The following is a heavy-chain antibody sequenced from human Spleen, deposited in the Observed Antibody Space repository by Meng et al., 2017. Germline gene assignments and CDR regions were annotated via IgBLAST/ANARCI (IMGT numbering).Heavy chain of an antibody. CDR3: ARGVAETGLDF. D-gene: IGHD1-1*01. V-gene: IGHV6-1*01. J-gene: IGHJ4*02. Sequence: VHLLPSGPGLLHPSQTLLLACDISGDSVYSKRATWNWIRLSPSRGLEWLGRTYYRSKWYHDSEVSVESRITINPDTSKNQFSLQLNSVTPEDTAVYFCARGVAETGLDFWGQGTLVTVSS. CDR2: TYYRSKWYH. CDR1: GDSVYSKRAT.